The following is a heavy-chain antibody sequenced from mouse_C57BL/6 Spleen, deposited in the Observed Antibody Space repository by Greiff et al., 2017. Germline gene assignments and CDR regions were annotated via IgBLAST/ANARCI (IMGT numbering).Heavy chain of an antibody. Sequence: EVQLQESGGGLVKPGGSLKLSCAASGFTFSDYGMHWVRQAPEKGLEWVAYISSGSSTIYYADTVKGRFTISRDNAKDTLFLQMTSLRSEDTAMYYCARQIYYGGAMDYWGQGTSVTVSS. V-gene: IGHV5-17*01. J-gene: IGHJ4*01. CDR2: ISSGSSTI. CDR3: ARQIYYGGAMDY. CDR1: GFTFSDYG. D-gene: IGHD2-1*01.